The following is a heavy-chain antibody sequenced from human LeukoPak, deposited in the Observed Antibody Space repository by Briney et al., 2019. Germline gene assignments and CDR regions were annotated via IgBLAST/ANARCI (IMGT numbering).Heavy chain of an antibody. J-gene: IGHJ4*02. CDR2: IYSGGST. CDR1: GFTVSSNY. CDR3: NVEMATKYPPFGDY. V-gene: IGHV3-53*01. Sequence: GGSLRLSCAASGFTVSSNYMSWVRQAPGKGLEWVSVIYSGGSTYYADSVKGRFTISRDNSKNTLYLQMNSLRAEDTAVYYCNVEMATKYPPFGDYWGQGTLVTVSS. D-gene: IGHD5-24*01.